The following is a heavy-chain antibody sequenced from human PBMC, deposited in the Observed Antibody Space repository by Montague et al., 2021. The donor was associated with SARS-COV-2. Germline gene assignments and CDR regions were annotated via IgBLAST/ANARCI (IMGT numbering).Heavy chain of an antibody. J-gene: IGHJ5*02. Sequence: SETLSLTCAVYGGSFSGYYWTWIRQSPRKGLEWIGEINHRGTTTYNPSLNSRVTMSVDTSKKQVSLKLRSLTAADTAVYYCARGADYDFWSGFLRYKWFGPWGQGTPVIVPS. CDR2: INHRGTT. V-gene: IGHV4-34*01. D-gene: IGHD3-3*01. CDR3: ARGADYDFWSGFLRYKWFGP. CDR1: GGSFSGYY.